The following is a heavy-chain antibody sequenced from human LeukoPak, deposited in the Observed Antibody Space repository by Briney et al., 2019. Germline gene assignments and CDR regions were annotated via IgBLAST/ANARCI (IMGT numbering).Heavy chain of an antibody. V-gene: IGHV4-34*01. J-gene: IGHJ3*02. Sequence: SETLSLTCPVYGASFSGYYWSWIRQPPGKGLEWIGEINHSGSTNYNPSLKNRVTISVDTSKNQFSLKLSSVTAADTAVYYCARRRSDAFDIWGQGTMVTVSS. CDR1: GASFSGYY. CDR3: ARRRSDAFDI. CDR2: INHSGST.